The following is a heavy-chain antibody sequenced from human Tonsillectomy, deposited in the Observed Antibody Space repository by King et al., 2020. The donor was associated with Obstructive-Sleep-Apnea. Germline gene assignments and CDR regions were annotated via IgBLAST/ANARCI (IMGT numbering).Heavy chain of an antibody. Sequence: QLQESGPGLVKPSETLSLTCTVSGGSISSYYWSWIRQPAGKGLEWIGRIYTSGSTNYNPSLKSRVTMSVDTSKNQISLKLSSVTAADTAVYYCVRGKWLRSSDSFDFDYWGQGTLVTVSS. D-gene: IGHD5-12*01. CDR1: GGSISSYY. CDR2: IYTSGST. V-gene: IGHV4-4*07. J-gene: IGHJ4*02. CDR3: VRGKWLRSSDSFDFDY.